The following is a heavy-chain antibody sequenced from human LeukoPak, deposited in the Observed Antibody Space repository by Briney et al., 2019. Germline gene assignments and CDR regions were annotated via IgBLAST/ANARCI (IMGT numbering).Heavy chain of an antibody. J-gene: IGHJ4*02. CDR2: ISYDGSNK. V-gene: IGHV3-30-3*01. D-gene: IGHD1-26*01. Sequence: PGGSLRLSCAASGFTFSSYAMHWVRQAPGKGLEWVAVISYDGSNKYYADSVKGRFTISRDNSKNTLYLQMNSLRAEDTAVYYCARDRSKWELLDPRPGLLDYWGQGTLVTVSS. CDR1: GFTFSSYA. CDR3: ARDRSKWELLDPRPGLLDY.